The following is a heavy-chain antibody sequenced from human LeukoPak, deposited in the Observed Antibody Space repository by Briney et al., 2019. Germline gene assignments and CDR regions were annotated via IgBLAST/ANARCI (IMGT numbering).Heavy chain of an antibody. CDR2: INPNSGGT. Sequence: ASVKVSCKTYGYTFSDYYMNWVRQAPGQGLEWMGRINPNSGGTNYAQKFQGRVTMTRDTSISTAYMELSSLKSDDTAVYYCARGRGPRYYDSSGLYYFDYWGREPWSPSPQ. V-gene: IGHV1-2*02. J-gene: IGHJ4*02. D-gene: IGHD3-22*01. CDR3: ARGRGPRYYDSSGLYYFDY. CDR1: GYTFSDYY.